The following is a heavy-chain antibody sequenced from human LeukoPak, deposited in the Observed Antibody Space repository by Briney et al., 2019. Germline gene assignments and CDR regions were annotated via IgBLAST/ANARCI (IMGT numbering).Heavy chain of an antibody. V-gene: IGHV1-46*01. J-gene: IGHJ5*02. D-gene: IGHD2-2*01. CDR3: ARGYCSSTSCFHVGDWFDP. Sequence: ASVKVSCKASGYTFTSYYMHWVRQAPGQGLEWMGIINPSGGSTSYAQKFQGRVTMTRDTSTSAVYMELSSLRSEDTAVYYCARGYCSSTSCFHVGDWFDPWGQGTLVTVSS. CDR2: INPSGGST. CDR1: GYTFTSYY.